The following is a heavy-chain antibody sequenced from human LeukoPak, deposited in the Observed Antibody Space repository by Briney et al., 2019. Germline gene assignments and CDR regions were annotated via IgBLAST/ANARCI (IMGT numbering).Heavy chain of an antibody. D-gene: IGHD3-10*01. J-gene: IGHJ3*02. Sequence: PGGSLRLSCAASGFTVSSNYMSWVRQAPGKGLEWVSVIYSGGSTYYADSVKGRFTISRDNSKNTLYLQMNSLRAEDTAVYYCARVGHSGRGAFDIWGQGTMVTVSS. V-gene: IGHV3-53*01. CDR1: GFTVSSNY. CDR3: ARVGHSGRGAFDI. CDR2: IYSGGST.